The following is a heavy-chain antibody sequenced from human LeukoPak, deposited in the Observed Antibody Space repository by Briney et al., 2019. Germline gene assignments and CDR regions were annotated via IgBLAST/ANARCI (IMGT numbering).Heavy chain of an antibody. Sequence: ASVKVSCKAFGYTFTTYGISWVRQAPGQGLEWMGGIIPIFGTANYAQKFQGRVTITADESTSTAYMELSSLRSEDTAVYYCARGSRPYYYDSSGYYSLGYWGQGTLVTVSS. CDR2: IIPIFGTA. V-gene: IGHV1-69*13. CDR3: ARGSRPYYYDSSGYYSLGY. CDR1: GYTFTTYG. J-gene: IGHJ4*02. D-gene: IGHD3-22*01.